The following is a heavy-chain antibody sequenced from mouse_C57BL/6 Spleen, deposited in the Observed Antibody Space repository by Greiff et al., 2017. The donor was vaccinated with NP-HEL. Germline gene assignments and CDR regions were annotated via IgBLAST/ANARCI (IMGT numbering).Heavy chain of an antibody. V-gene: IGHV1-26*01. J-gene: IGHJ2*01. D-gene: IGHD1-1*01. CDR2: INPNNGGT. CDR1: GYTFTDYY. CDR3: ARSNYCGSSYGTGYFDY. Sequence: EVQLQQSGPELVKPGASVKISCKASGYTFTDYYMNWVKQSHGKSLEWIGDINPNNGGTSYNQKFKGKATLTVDKSSSTAYMELRSLTSEDSAVYYCARSNYCGSSYGTGYFDYWGQGTTLTVSS.